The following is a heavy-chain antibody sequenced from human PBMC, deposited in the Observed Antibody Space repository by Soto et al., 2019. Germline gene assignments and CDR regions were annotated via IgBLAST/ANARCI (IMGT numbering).Heavy chain of an antibody. D-gene: IGHD6-13*01. V-gene: IGHV3-23*01. CDR3: ARNRYPGIAAPGSTLDY. Sequence: PGGSLKISCAASGFTFSSYAMSWVRQAPGKGLEWVSVISGSDDSTYSADSVKGRFTISRDNSRNTLYLQMNSLRAEDTAVYYCARNRYPGIAAPGSTLDYWGQGTLVTVSS. J-gene: IGHJ4*02. CDR2: ISGSDDST. CDR1: GFTFSSYA.